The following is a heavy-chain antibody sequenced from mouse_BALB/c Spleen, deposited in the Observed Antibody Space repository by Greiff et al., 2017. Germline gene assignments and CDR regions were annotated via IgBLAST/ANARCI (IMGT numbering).Heavy chain of an antibody. J-gene: IGHJ1*01. D-gene: IGHD2-2*01. CDR1: GYSITSGYY. V-gene: IGHV3-6*02. CDR3: ARVYGYDVDWYFDV. CDR2: ISYDGSN. Sequence: EVQVVESGPGLVKPSQSLSLTCSVTGYSITSGYYWNWIRQFPGNKLEWMGYISYDGSNNYNPSLKNRISITRDTSKNQFFLKLNSVTTEDTATYYCARVYGYDVDWYFDVWGAGTTVTVSS.